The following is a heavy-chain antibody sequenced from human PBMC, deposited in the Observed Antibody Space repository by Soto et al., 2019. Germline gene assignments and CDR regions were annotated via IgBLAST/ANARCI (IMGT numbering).Heavy chain of an antibody. J-gene: IGHJ4*02. Sequence: PSETLSLTCAVSGYSISSGYYWGWIRQPPGKGLERIGSIYHSGSTYYNPSLKSRVTISVDTSKNQFSLKLSSVTAADTAVYYCASRRYYYDSSGYYDYWGQGALVTVSS. D-gene: IGHD3-22*01. CDR1: GYSISSGYY. V-gene: IGHV4-38-2*01. CDR3: ASRRYYYDSSGYYDY. CDR2: IYHSGST.